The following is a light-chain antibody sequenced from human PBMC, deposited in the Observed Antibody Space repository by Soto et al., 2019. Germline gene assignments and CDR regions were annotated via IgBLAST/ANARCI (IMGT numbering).Light chain of an antibody. CDR2: GAS. J-gene: IGKJ4*01. Sequence: EIVMTQSPATLSVSPGERATLSCRASQSVSSNLAWYQQKPGQAPRLLIYGASTRATGIPARFSGSGSGTEFTLTFSSLQSEDFAVYYCQKYNNWPLTFGGGTKVEIK. CDR3: QKYNNWPLT. V-gene: IGKV3-15*01. CDR1: QSVSSN.